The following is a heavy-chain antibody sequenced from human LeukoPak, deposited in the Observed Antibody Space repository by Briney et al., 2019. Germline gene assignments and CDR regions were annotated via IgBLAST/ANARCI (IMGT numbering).Heavy chain of an antibody. J-gene: IGHJ6*03. CDR3: ARAGLRITMVRGVELGRDYYYYMDV. CDR1: GGTFSSYA. Sequence: SVKVSCKASGGTFSSYAISWVRQAPGQGLEWMGGIIPIFGTANYAQKFQGRVTITADESTSTAYMELSSLRSEDTAVYYCARAGLRITMVRGVELGRDYYYYMDVWGKGTTVTISS. CDR2: IIPIFGTA. V-gene: IGHV1-69*13. D-gene: IGHD3-10*01.